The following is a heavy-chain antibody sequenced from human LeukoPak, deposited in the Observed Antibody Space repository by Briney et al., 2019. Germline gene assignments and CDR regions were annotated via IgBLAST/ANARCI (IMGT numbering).Heavy chain of an antibody. CDR2: ISYDGSNK. CDR3: ARVDPSQGYYYYSMDV. Sequence: GGSLRLSCAASGFTFSSYAMHWVRQAPGEGLEWVAVISYDGSNKYYADSVKGRFTISRDNSKNTLYLQMNSLRAEDTAVYYCARVDPSQGYYYYSMDVWGQGTTVTVSS. V-gene: IGHV3-30*04. J-gene: IGHJ6*02. CDR1: GFTFSSYA.